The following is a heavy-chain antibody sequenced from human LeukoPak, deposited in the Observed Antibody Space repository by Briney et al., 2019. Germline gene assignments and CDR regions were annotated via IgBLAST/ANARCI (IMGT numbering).Heavy chain of an antibody. D-gene: IGHD2-15*01. V-gene: IGHV4-59*12. CDR2: IYYSGST. CDR1: GGSISSYY. Sequence: SETLSLTCTVSGGSISSYYWSWIRQPPGKGLEWIGYIYYSGSTNYNPSLKSRVTISVDTSKNQFSLKLNSVTAADTAVYYCARAELSYCSGGSCPYFDYWGQGILVTVSS. J-gene: IGHJ4*02. CDR3: ARAELSYCSGGSCPYFDY.